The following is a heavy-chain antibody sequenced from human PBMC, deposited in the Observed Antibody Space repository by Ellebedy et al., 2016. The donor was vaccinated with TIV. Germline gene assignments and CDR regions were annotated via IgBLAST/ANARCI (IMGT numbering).Heavy chain of an antibody. D-gene: IGHD6-19*01. CDR1: GVSLSGYS. CDR2: ITPSGGT. Sequence: MPGGSLRLSCAVYGVSLSGYSWGCIRQPPGKGLEWIGEITPSGGTNYNPSLKSPVTISVDTSKNQFSLKLRYVTAADTAVYYCARYSGSGWYYFDYWGRGTLVTVSS. J-gene: IGHJ4*02. V-gene: IGHV4-34*01. CDR3: ARYSGSGWYYFDY.